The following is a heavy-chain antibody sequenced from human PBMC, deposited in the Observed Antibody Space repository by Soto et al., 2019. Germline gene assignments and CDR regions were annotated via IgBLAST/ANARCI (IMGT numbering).Heavy chain of an antibody. Sequence: GASVKVSCKASGYTFTSYYMHWVRQAPGQGLEWMGIINPSGGSTSYAQKFQGRVTMTRDTSTSTVYMELSSLRSEDTAVYYCASGGGSHPNNGGAYFDYWGQGTLVTVSS. CDR3: ASGGGSHPNNGGAYFDY. CDR1: GYTFTSYY. CDR2: INPSGGST. D-gene: IGHD1-26*01. J-gene: IGHJ4*02. V-gene: IGHV1-46*01.